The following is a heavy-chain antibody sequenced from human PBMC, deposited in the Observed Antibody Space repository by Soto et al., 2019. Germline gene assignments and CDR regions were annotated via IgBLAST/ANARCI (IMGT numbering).Heavy chain of an antibody. CDR1: GFTFDDYA. J-gene: IGHJ4*02. V-gene: IGHV3-9*01. Sequence: EVQLMESGGGLVQPGRSLRLSCAASGFTFDDYAMHWVRQAPGKGLEWVSGISWNSGSIGYADSVKGRFTISRDNAKNSLYLQMNSLRAEDTALYYCAKAGFWSGYYSLVDYWGQGTLVTVSS. CDR3: AKAGFWSGYYSLVDY. D-gene: IGHD3-3*01. CDR2: ISWNSGSI.